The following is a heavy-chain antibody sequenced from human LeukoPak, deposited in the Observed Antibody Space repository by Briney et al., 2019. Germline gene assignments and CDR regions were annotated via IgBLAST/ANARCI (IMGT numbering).Heavy chain of an antibody. Sequence: SETLSLTCTVSGGSINSYYWSWIRQPPGKGLEWIGYIYYSGSTNYNPSLKSRVTISVDTSKNQFSLKLSSVTAADTAVYYCARTASYSSSWYLVESWFDPWGQGTLVTVFS. CDR1: GGSINSYY. V-gene: IGHV4-59*08. CDR3: ARTASYSSSWYLVESWFDP. CDR2: IYYSGST. D-gene: IGHD6-13*01. J-gene: IGHJ5*02.